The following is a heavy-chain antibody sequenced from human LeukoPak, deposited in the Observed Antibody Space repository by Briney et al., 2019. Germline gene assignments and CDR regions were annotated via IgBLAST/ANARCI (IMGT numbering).Heavy chain of an antibody. CDR3: AKDKLLWFGELLPFDP. V-gene: IGHV3-11*01. CDR2: ISSSGSTI. CDR1: GFTFSDYY. J-gene: IGHJ5*02. D-gene: IGHD3-10*01. Sequence: PGGSLRLSCAASGFTFSDYYMSWIRQAPGKGLEWVSYISSSGSTIYYADSVKGRFTISRDNAKNSLYLQMNSLRAEDTAVYYCAKDKLLWFGELLPFDPWGQGTLVTVSS.